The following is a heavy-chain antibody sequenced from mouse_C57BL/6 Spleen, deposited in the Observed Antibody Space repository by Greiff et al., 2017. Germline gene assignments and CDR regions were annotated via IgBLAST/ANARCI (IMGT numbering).Heavy chain of an antibody. CDR2: IDPANGNN. J-gene: IGHJ1*03. V-gene: IGHV14-3*01. CDR1: GFYINNTY. CDR3: ARGRPRYFDV. Sequence: EVMLVESVAELVRPGASVKLSCSASGFYINNTYLHWVKQWPEQGLEWIGRIDPANGNNKYAPKFQGKATITADSSSNTAYLQLSGLTAEDTAIYYCARGRPRYFDVWGTGTTVTVSS.